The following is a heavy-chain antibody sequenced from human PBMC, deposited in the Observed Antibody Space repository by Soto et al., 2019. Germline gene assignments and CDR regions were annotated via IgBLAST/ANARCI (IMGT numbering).Heavy chain of an antibody. Sequence: QVQLVESGGGVVQSGTSLRLSCAASGFTFSSYGLHWVRQAPGKGLEWVALISYDGSNKYYADSVKGRFTISKDNSKNTLYLQMNGLRAEDTGVYYCAKSPESLYCSTGRCYPFDPWGQGTLVTVSS. D-gene: IGHD2-15*01. V-gene: IGHV3-30*18. CDR2: ISYDGSNK. J-gene: IGHJ5*02. CDR1: GFTFSSYG. CDR3: AKSPESLYCSTGRCYPFDP.